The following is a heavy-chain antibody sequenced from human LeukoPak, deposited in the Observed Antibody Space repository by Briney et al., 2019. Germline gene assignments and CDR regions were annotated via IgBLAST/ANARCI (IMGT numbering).Heavy chain of an antibody. V-gene: IGHV1-46*01. CDR3: ARDRVTMIVVAYYFDY. CDR2: INPSGTST. J-gene: IGHJ4*02. CDR1: AYTFTGYY. D-gene: IGHD3-22*01. Sequence: ASVKVSCKASAYTFTGYYMHWVRQAPGQGLEWMGTINPSGTSTNYAQKFQGRVTMTRDTSTSTVYMELSSLRSEDTAVYYCARDRVTMIVVAYYFDYWGQGTLVTVSS.